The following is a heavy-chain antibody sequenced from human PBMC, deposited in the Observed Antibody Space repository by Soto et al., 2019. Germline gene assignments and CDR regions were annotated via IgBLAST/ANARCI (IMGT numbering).Heavy chain of an antibody. CDR1: EDTFSSYT. D-gene: IGHD3-22*01. J-gene: IGHJ4*02. V-gene: IGHV1-69*08. Sequence: QVQLVQSGAEVKKPGSSVKVSCKASEDTFSSYTISWVRQAPGQGLEWMGRIIPILNIANFAQKFQGRVTITADXXTXTXXMELSSLRSEDTAVYYCARDRKATYYYDSSGYYDYWGQGTLVTVSS. CDR3: ARDRKATYYYDSSGYYDY. CDR2: IIPILNIA.